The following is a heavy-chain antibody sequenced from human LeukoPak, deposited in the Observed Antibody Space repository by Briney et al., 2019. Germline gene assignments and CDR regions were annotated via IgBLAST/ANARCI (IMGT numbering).Heavy chain of an antibody. CDR1: GFTFSSYW. CDR3: TRRAAALDAFDI. CDR2: IKSDGSST. V-gene: IGHV3-74*01. Sequence: GGSLRLSCAASGFTFSSYWMHWVRQAPGEGLVWVSRIKSDGSSTTYADSVKGRFTISRDNAKNTLYRQMNSLRAEDTAVYYCTRRAAALDAFDIWGQGTMVTVSS. D-gene: IGHD6-13*01. J-gene: IGHJ3*02.